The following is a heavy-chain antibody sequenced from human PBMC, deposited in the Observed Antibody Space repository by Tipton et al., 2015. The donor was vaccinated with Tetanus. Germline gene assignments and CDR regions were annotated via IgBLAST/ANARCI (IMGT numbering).Heavy chain of an antibody. CDR2: ISGSGEGK. Sequence: SLRLSCAASGFSFSSYAMTWVRQAPGRGLEWVSAISGSGEGKFYADSVKGRFTISRDNSKNTVFLQMNSPRADDTAVYFCARDDGYTGLNSWGQGALVAVST. J-gene: IGHJ4*02. CDR1: GFSFSSYA. V-gene: IGHV3-23*01. CDR3: ARDDGYTGLNS. D-gene: IGHD5-24*01.